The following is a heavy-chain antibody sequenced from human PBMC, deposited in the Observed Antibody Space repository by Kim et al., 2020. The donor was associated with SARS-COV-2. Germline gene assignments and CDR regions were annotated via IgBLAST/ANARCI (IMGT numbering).Heavy chain of an antibody. D-gene: IGHD3-9*01. V-gene: IGHV7-4-1*02. J-gene: IGHJ4*02. Sequence: ASVKVSCKASGYTFTSYAMNWVRQAPGQGLEWMGWINTNTGNPTYAQGFTGRFVFSLDTSVSTAYLQISSLKAEDTAVYYCARGGGRYFDWLSKEDLDYWGQGTLVTVSS. CDR2: INTNTGNP. CDR1: GYTFTSYA. CDR3: ARGGGRYFDWLSKEDLDY.